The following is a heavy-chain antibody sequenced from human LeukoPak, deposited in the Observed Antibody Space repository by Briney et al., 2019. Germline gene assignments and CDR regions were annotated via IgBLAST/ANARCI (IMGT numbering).Heavy chain of an antibody. CDR1: GFTFSSYE. Sequence: GGSLRLSCAASGFTFSSYEMNWVRQAPGKGLEGVSYISSSGSTIYYADSVKGRFTISRYNAKNSLYLQMNSLRAEDTTVYYCSRPRHSTTPRGRRADYWGEGTLVTVSS. D-gene: IGHD2/OR15-2a*01. J-gene: IGHJ4*02. CDR3: SRPRHSTTPRGRRADY. CDR2: ISSSGSTI. V-gene: IGHV3-48*03.